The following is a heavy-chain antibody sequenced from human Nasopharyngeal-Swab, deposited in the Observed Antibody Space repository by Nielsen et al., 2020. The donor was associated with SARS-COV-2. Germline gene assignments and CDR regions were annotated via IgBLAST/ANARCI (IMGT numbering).Heavy chain of an antibody. CDR3: ARELVYYYDSSGYPYYYYYGMDV. Sequence: GESLKISCAASGFTLSSYWMHWVRQAPGKGLVWVSRINSDGSSTSYADSVKGRFTISRDNAKNTLYLQMNSLRAGDTAVYYCARELVYYYDSSGYPYYYYYGMDVWGQGTTVTVSS. J-gene: IGHJ6*02. V-gene: IGHV3-74*01. CDR1: GFTLSSYW. D-gene: IGHD3-22*01. CDR2: INSDGSST.